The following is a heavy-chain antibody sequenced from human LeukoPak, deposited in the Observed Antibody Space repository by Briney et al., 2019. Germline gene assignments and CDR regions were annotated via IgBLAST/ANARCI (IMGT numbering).Heavy chain of an antibody. CDR2: IYYSGST. D-gene: IGHD6-6*01. CDR3: ARVWAARASMAAY. Sequence: SETLSLTCTVSGGSISSSSYYWGWIRQPPGKGLEWIGSIYYSGSTYYNPSLKSRVTISVDTSKNQFSLKLSSVTAADTAVYYCARVWAARASMAAYWGQGTLVTVSS. V-gene: IGHV4-39*07. CDR1: GGSISSSSYY. J-gene: IGHJ4*02.